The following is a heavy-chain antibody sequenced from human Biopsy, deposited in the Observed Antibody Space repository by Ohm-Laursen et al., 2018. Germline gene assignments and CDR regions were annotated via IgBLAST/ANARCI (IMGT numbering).Heavy chain of an antibody. CDR3: VREPKTGTAEAWYFDL. Sequence: PSETLSLTWSVSGASVKTSGYFWAWIRQRPGKGLEWIGYISYSERTHYNPSLTSRLAISFDTSNNRISLQLRSVSVADTAVYYCVREPKTGTAEAWYFDLWGRGSPVTVPS. CDR1: GASVKTSGYF. V-gene: IGHV4-31*02. J-gene: IGHJ2*01. CDR2: ISYSERT. D-gene: IGHD3-9*01.